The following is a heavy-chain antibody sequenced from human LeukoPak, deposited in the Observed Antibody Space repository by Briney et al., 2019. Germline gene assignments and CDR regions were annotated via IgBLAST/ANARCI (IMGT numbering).Heavy chain of an antibody. V-gene: IGHV4-34*01. J-gene: IGHJ4*02. Sequence: SETLSLTCAVYGGSFSGFYWSWIRQPPGKGLEWIGEINHSGSTNYNPSLKSRVTISVDTSKNQFSLKLNSVTAADTAVYFCARRAYSAAYWKHFDYWGQGTLVTVSS. CDR2: INHSGST. D-gene: IGHD1-1*01. CDR1: GGSFSGFY. CDR3: ARRAYSAAYWKHFDY.